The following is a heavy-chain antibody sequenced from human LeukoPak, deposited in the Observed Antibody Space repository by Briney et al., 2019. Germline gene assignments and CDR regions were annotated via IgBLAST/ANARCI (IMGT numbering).Heavy chain of an antibody. CDR2: IYYSGST. CDR1: GGSISSYY. V-gene: IGHV4-59*08. CDR3: ARRIGWFDP. J-gene: IGHJ5*02. D-gene: IGHD2-15*01. Sequence: SETLPLTYTVSGGSISSYYWSWIRQPPGKGLEWIGYIYYSGSTNYNPSLKSRVTISVDTSKNQFSLKLSSVTAADTAVYYCARRIGWFDPWGQGTLVTVSS.